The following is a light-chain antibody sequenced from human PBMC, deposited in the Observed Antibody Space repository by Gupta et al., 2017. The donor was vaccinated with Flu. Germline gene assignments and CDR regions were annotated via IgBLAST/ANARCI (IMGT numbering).Light chain of an antibody. CDR2: WAS. CDR3: QEYYSTPPYS. CDR1: QSVLYSSNNKNY. Sequence: DVVMTQSPDSLAVALGERVTINCRSSQSVLYSSNNKNYLAWYQQRPGQPTKLLIYWASTRESGVSDRFSGSGSGTDFTLTISSLQAEDVAVYYCQEYYSTPPYSFGQGTKLEIK. J-gene: IGKJ2*03. V-gene: IGKV4-1*01.